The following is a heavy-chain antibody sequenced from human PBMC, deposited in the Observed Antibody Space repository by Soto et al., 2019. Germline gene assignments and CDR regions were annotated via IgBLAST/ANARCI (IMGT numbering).Heavy chain of an antibody. CDR1: GGSISSSSYY. Sequence: PSETLSLTCTVSGGSISSSSYYWGWIRQPPGKGLEWIGSIYYSGSTYYNPSLMSRVTISVDTSKNQFSLKLSSVTAADTAVYYCAGSTSWFDPWGQGTLVTVSS. J-gene: IGHJ5*02. V-gene: IGHV4-39*01. CDR2: IYYSGST. CDR3: AGSTSWFDP. D-gene: IGHD6-13*01.